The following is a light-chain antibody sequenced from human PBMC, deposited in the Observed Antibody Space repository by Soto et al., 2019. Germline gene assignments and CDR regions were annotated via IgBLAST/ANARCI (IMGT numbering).Light chain of an antibody. CDR2: DAS. V-gene: IGKV3D-20*01. Sequence: EIVLTQSPATLPLSPGDRATLSCGASQSVSSSYLAWYQQKPGLAPRLLISDASSRATGIPDRFSGSGSGTDFTLTISRLEPEDFAVYYCQQYGSSPLTCGGGTKVEIK. CDR3: QQYGSSPLT. CDR1: QSVSSSY. J-gene: IGKJ4*01.